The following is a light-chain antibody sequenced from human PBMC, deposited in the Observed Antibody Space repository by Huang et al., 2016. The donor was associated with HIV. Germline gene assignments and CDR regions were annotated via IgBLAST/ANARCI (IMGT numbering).Light chain of an antibody. CDR1: QSVSSR. V-gene: IGKV3-15*01. Sequence: EIVMTQSPATLSVSPGGRATLSCRASQSVSSRLAWYQQKPGQAPRLLIYGASTRATGIPARFSGSGSGTEFTLTISSLQSEDFAVYYCQQYNNWPPWTFGQGTKVEIK. CDR2: GAS. CDR3: QQYNNWPPWT. J-gene: IGKJ1*01.